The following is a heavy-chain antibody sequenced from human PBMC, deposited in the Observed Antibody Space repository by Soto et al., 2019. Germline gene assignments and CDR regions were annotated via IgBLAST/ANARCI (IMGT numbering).Heavy chain of an antibody. J-gene: IGHJ5*02. CDR1: GYTFSNHG. CDR2: ISLYSDGT. Sequence: ASVKVSCKTSGYTFSNHGITWVRQAPGQPLEWLGWISLYSDGTNYAQKFQGRVSMTTDTSTTTAYMELRSLRSDDTAVYYCARVVPGAEAWFGPWGQGTLVTVSS. CDR3: ARVVPGAEAWFGP. V-gene: IGHV1-18*01. D-gene: IGHD2-2*01.